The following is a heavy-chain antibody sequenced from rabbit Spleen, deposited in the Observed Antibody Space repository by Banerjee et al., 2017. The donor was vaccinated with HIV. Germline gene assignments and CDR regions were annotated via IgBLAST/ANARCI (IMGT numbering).Heavy chain of an antibody. D-gene: IGHD8-1*01. CDR1: GVSFSLSSY. CDR2: IDSGSSGFT. CDR3: ARDVGTSFSTYGMDL. V-gene: IGHV1S40*01. J-gene: IGHJ6*01. Sequence: QSLEESGGDLVKPGASLTLTCTASGVSFSLSSYMCWVRQAPGKGLEWIACIDSGSSGFTYYATWAIGRFTCSKPSSTTVTLQMTSLTAADTATYFCARDVGTSFSTYGMDLWGQGTLVTVS.